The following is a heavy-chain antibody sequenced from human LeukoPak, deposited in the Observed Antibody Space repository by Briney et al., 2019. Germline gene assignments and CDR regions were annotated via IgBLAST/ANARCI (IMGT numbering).Heavy chain of an antibody. CDR1: GFTFSSYG. CDR2: ISRSNTM. CDR3: AKDNGTMVWENWFDP. Sequence: GGSLRLSCAASGFTFSSYGMNWVRQAPGKGLEWVSYISRSNTMYYADSVKGRFTISRDNAKNSLYLQMKSLRAEDTALYYCAKDNGTMVWENWFDPWGQGTLVTVSS. J-gene: IGHJ5*02. D-gene: IGHD3-10*01. V-gene: IGHV3-48*04.